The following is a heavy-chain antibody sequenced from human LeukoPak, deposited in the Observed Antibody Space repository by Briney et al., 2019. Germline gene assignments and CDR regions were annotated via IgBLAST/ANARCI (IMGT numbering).Heavy chain of an antibody. CDR3: AREWELLRIQDY. D-gene: IGHD1-26*01. V-gene: IGHV1-69*04. Sequence: GASVKVSCKASGGTFSSYAISWVRQAPGQGLEWMGRIIPILGIANYAQKFQGRVTITADKSTSTAYMELSSLRSEDTAVYYCAREWELLRIQDYWGQGTLVTVSS. J-gene: IGHJ4*02. CDR1: GGTFSSYA. CDR2: IIPILGIA.